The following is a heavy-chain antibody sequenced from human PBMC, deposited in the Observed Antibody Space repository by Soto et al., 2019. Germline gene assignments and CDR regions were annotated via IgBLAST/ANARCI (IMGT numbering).Heavy chain of an antibody. Sequence: SLRLSCAASGFTFSSYAMHWARQAPGKGLEWVAVISYDGSNKYYADSVKGRFTISRDNSKNTLYLQMNSLRAEDTAVYYCARDLSGSTDYWGQGTLVTVSS. V-gene: IGHV3-30-3*01. J-gene: IGHJ4*02. D-gene: IGHD1-26*01. CDR3: ARDLSGSTDY. CDR1: GFTFSSYA. CDR2: ISYDGSNK.